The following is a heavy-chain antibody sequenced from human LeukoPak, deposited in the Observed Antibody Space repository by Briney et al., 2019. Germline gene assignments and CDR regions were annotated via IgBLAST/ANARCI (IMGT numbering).Heavy chain of an antibody. CDR3: AGLYYDSSGYPFDY. Sequence: SETLSLTRTVSGGSISSGSYYWSWIRQPAGKGLEWIGRIYTSGSTNYNPSLKSRVAMSVDTSKNQFSLKLSSVTAADTAVYYCAGLYYDSSGYPFDYWGQGTLVTVSS. CDR1: GGSISSGSYY. D-gene: IGHD3-22*01. J-gene: IGHJ4*02. V-gene: IGHV4-61*02. CDR2: IYTSGST.